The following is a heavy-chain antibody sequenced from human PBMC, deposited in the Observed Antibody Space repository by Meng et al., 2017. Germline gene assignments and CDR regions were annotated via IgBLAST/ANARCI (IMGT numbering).Heavy chain of an antibody. CDR1: GFSLDYSAEG. D-gene: IGHD3-22*01. V-gene: IGHV2-5*02. Sequence: SGPTLVKPTQTLTLICTFPGFSLDYSAEGVGWIRQPPGKALEWLALSYWDDKKRYSPSLMSRLTISKDTSKDQVYLTMTNMDPVDTATCFCVHTYNYDSSGIGYWGQGTLVTVSS. CDR3: VHTYNYDSSGIGY. J-gene: IGHJ4*02. CDR2: SYWDDKK.